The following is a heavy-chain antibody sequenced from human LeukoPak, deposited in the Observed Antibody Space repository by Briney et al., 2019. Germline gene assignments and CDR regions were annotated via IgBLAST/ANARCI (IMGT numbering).Heavy chain of an antibody. D-gene: IGHD3-16*02. Sequence: SSETLSLTCAVYGGSFSGYYWSWIRQPPGKGLEWIGEINHSGSTNYNPSLKSRVTISVDTSKNQFSLKLSSVTAADTAVYYCARGEDYVWGSYRYVVYFDYWGQGTLVTVSS. CDR3: ARGEDYVWGSYRYVVYFDY. J-gene: IGHJ4*02. CDR1: GGSFSGYY. CDR2: INHSGST. V-gene: IGHV4-34*01.